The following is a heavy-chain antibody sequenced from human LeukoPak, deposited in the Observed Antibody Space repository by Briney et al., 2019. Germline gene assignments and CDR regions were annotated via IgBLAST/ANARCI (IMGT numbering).Heavy chain of an antibody. CDR1: GFTFSDSW. J-gene: IGHJ6*02. CDR2: MNQDGSEK. CDR3: ATYTHWVAGDV. D-gene: IGHD3-16*01. Sequence: GGSLRLSCAASGFTFSDSWMSWVRQAPGKGLEWVANMNQDGSEKDYVDSVKGRFTISRDNARNSLYLQMSSRRAEDTAVYYCATYTHWVAGDVWGQGTTVTVSS. V-gene: IGHV3-7*01.